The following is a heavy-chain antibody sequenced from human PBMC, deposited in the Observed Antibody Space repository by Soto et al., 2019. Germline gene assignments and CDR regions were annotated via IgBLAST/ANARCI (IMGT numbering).Heavy chain of an antibody. Sequence: QVQLVQSGGEVKKPGASVKVSCKASGYTFSTYGITWVRQAPGQGLEWMGWISAYNGNTKYSQKVQGRVTMTTDTSTSTAYMELRSLRPEDTAFYYGARDSGSSPIRFDPWGQGTLVSVSS. CDR2: ISAYNGNT. J-gene: IGHJ5*02. D-gene: IGHD6-13*01. CDR3: ARDSGSSPIRFDP. V-gene: IGHV1-18*01. CDR1: GYTFSTYG.